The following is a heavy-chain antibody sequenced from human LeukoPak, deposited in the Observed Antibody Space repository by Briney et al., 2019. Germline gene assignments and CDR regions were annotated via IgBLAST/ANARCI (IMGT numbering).Heavy chain of an antibody. J-gene: IGHJ4*02. Sequence: SETLSLTCAVYGGSFSGYFWSWIRQPPGKGLERIGEINHSGSTNYNPSLKSRITISVDMSKNRFSLKLSSVTAADTAVYYCARPNPGEDSSGWFDYWGQGTLVTVSS. CDR2: INHSGST. CDR3: ARPNPGEDSSGWFDY. CDR1: GGSFSGYF. V-gene: IGHV4-34*01. D-gene: IGHD6-19*01.